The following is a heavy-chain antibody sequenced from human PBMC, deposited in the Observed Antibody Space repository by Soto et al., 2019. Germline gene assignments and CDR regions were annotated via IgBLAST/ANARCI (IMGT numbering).Heavy chain of an antibody. CDR3: ARPDRGDPGGDGMDV. CDR2: IYPHDSDT. V-gene: IGHV5-51*01. CDR1: GYKFTNYW. J-gene: IGHJ6*02. D-gene: IGHD2-21*02. Sequence: EVQLVPSGAEVKKPGESLKISCKGSGYKFTNYWIGWVRQMPGKGLEWMGIIYPHDSDTRYTPSFQGQVTISADKSISTAYLQWSGLKASDTAMYYCARPDRGDPGGDGMDVWGQGTTVTVSS.